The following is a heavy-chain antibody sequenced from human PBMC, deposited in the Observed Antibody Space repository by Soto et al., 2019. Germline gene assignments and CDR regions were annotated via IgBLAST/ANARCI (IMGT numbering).Heavy chain of an antibody. CDR3: AAARGYYYYGMDV. V-gene: IGHV1-2*04. D-gene: IGHD3-10*01. CDR2: INPNSGGT. Sequence: ASVKVCKASGYTFTGYYMHWVRQAPGQGLEWMGWINPNSGGTNYAQKFQGWVTMTRDTSISTAYMELSRLRSDDTAVYYCAAARGYYYYGMDVWGQGTTVTVSS. J-gene: IGHJ6*02. CDR1: GYTFTGYY.